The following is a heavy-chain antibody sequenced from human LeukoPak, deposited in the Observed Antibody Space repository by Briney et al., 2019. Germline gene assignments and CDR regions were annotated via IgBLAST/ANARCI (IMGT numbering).Heavy chain of an antibody. V-gene: IGHV4-39*01. CDR3: ASLSVALYDFWSGYYKDY. CDR1: GGSISSSSYY. Sequence: SETLSLTCTVSGGSISSSSYYWGWIRQPPGKGLEWIGSIYYSGSTYYNPSLKSRVTISVDTSKNQFSLKLSSVTAADTAVYYCASLSVALYDFWSGYYKDYWGQGTLVTVSS. J-gene: IGHJ4*02. CDR2: IYYSGST. D-gene: IGHD3-3*01.